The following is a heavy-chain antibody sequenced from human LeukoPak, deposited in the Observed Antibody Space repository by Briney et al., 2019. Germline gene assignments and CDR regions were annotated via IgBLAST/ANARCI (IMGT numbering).Heavy chain of an antibody. J-gene: IGHJ5*02. Sequence: ASVKVSCKASGYTFTGYYMHWVRQAPGQGLEWMGWINPNSGGTNYAQKFQGRVTMTRNTSISTAYMELSSLRSEDTAVYYCARRRRGVVRGLAPFDPWGQGTLVTVSS. V-gene: IGHV1-2*02. D-gene: IGHD3-10*01. CDR3: ARRRRGVVRGLAPFDP. CDR1: GYTFTGYY. CDR2: INPNSGGT.